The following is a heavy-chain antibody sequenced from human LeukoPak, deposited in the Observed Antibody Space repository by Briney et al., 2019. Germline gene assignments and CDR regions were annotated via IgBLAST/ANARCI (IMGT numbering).Heavy chain of an antibody. CDR3: ARRTSNWYYFDF. D-gene: IGHD6-13*01. Sequence: SETLSLTRSVSGDSISSSSCWWGWIRQPPGKGLEWIGTIYSSGSTYYNPPLESRVTISVDTSKNQFSLRLTSVTAADTAVYYCARRTSNWYYFDFWGQGTLVTVSS. J-gene: IGHJ4*02. V-gene: IGHV4-39*01. CDR1: GDSISSSSCW. CDR2: IYSSGST.